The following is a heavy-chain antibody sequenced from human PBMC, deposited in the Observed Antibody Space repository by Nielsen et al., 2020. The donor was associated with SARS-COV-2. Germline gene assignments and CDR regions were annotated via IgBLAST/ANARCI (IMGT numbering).Heavy chain of an antibody. D-gene: IGHD4-17*01. J-gene: IGHJ5*02. CDR1: GFSFDDFA. V-gene: IGHV3-23*01. CDR3: AKDRKYGDWGWFDP. Sequence: GGSLRLSCAASGFSFDDFAMHWIRQAPGKGLEWVSAISGSGGSTYYADSVKGRFTISRDNSKNTLYLQMNSLRAEDTAVYYCAKDRKYGDWGWFDPWGQGTLVTVSS. CDR2: ISGSGGST.